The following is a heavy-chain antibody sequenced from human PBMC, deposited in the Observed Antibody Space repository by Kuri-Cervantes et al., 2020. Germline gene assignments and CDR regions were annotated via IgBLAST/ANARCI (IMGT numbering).Heavy chain of an antibody. CDR3: AIMGYSGYDFFY. Sequence: GGSLRPSCAASGFTFSSYGMHWVRQAPGKGLEWVAVIWYDGSNKYYADSVKGRFTISRDNSKNTLYLQMNSLRAEDTAVYYCAIMGYSGYDFFYWGQGTLVTVSS. CDR2: IWYDGSNK. J-gene: IGHJ4*02. V-gene: IGHV3-33*01. D-gene: IGHD5-12*01. CDR1: GFTFSSYG.